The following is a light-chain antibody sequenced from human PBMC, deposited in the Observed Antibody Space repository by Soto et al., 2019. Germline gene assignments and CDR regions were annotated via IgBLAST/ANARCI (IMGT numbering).Light chain of an antibody. Sequence: DLQMTPSPSSLSASVGDRITITCRASQSISSYLNWYQQKPGKAPKLLIYAASSLQSGVPSRFSGSGSGTDFTLTISSLQPEDFATYYCQQSYSTPITFGQGTRLEIK. V-gene: IGKV1-39*01. J-gene: IGKJ5*01. CDR2: AAS. CDR1: QSISSY. CDR3: QQSYSTPIT.